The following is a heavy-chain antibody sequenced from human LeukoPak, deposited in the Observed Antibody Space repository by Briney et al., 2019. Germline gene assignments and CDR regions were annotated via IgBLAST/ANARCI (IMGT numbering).Heavy chain of an antibody. Sequence: GGSLRLSCAASGFTFSSYGMHWVRQAPGKGLEWVAVISYDGSNKYYADSVKGRFTISRDNSKNTLHLQMNSLRAEDTAVYYCAKGKIVVVPAAMDYWGQGTLVIVSS. CDR2: ISYDGSNK. V-gene: IGHV3-30*18. CDR3: AKGKIVVVPAAMDY. D-gene: IGHD2-2*01. J-gene: IGHJ4*02. CDR1: GFTFSSYG.